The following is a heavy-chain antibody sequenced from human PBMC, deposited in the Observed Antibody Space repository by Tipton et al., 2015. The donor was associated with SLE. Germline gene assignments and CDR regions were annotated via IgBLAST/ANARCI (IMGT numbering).Heavy chain of an antibody. CDR3: AGGGVATMGGYAFEI. D-gene: IGHD5-12*01. CDR1: GGSISGYY. Sequence: TLSLTCTVSGGSISGYYWSWIRQPAGKGLEWIGRVYSSGCTIYNPSIKSRITLSLDTSKNQFYLRVNSVTAADTALYYCAGGGVATMGGYAFEIWGQGTMVTVSS. V-gene: IGHV4-4*07. J-gene: IGHJ3*02. CDR2: VYSSGCT.